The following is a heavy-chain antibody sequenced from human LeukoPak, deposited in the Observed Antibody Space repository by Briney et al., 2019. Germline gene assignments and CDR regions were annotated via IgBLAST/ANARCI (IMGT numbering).Heavy chain of an antibody. J-gene: IGHJ5*02. Sequence: SGTLSLTCTVSGGSISSSSYYWGWIRQPPGKGLEWIGSIYYSGSTYYNPSLKSRVTISVDTSKNQFSLKLSSVTAADTAVYYCARQTHGARTNWFDPWGQGTLVTVSS. CDR2: IYYSGST. D-gene: IGHD1-14*01. CDR3: ARQTHGARTNWFDP. CDR1: GGSISSSSYY. V-gene: IGHV4-39*01.